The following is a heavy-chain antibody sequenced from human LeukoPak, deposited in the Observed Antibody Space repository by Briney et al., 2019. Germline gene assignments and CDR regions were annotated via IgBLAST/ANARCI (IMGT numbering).Heavy chain of an antibody. J-gene: IGHJ6*02. V-gene: IGHV3-43*02. Sequence: GGSLRLSCAASGFTFDDFAMHWVRQGPGKGLEWVSLISGDGNRIHYADSVKGRFTISRDNSKNSLYLQMNSLRTEDTALYYCAKAIEPRAAAHPYGMDVWGQGTTVTVSS. D-gene: IGHD6-13*01. CDR2: ISGDGNRI. CDR3: AKAIEPRAAAHPYGMDV. CDR1: GFTFDDFA.